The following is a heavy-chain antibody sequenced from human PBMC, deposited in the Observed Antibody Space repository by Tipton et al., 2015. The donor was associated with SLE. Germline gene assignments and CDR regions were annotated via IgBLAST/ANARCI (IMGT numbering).Heavy chain of an antibody. J-gene: IGHJ3*02. CDR3: AGQGFGYGSGSDAFDI. D-gene: IGHD3-10*01. CDR1: GGSISSSSYY. Sequence: LRLSCTVSGGSISSSSYYCGWIRQPPGKGLEWIGGIYYSGSTYYNPSLKSRVTISVDTSKNQFSLKLSSVTAADTAVYYCAGQGFGYGSGSDAFDIWGQGTMVTVSS. V-gene: IGHV4-39*01. CDR2: IYYSGST.